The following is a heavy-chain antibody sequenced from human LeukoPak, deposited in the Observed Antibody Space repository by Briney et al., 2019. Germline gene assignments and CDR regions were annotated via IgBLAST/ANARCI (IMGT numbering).Heavy chain of an antibody. CDR3: ARDRELPYY. CDR2: INPKSGGT. CDR1: GYTFTGYY. V-gene: IGHV1-2*02. Sequence: VASVKVSCKASGYTFTGYYMHWVRQAPGQRLEWVGWINPKSGGTNYAQKFQGRVNMTRDTSISTAYMELSRLRSDDTAVYYCARDRELPYYWGQGTLVTVSS. D-gene: IGHD3-10*01. J-gene: IGHJ4*02.